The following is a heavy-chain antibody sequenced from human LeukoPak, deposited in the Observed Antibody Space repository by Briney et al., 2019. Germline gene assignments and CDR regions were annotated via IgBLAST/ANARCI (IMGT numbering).Heavy chain of an antibody. CDR3: ARDLDDSSGYYYIDY. J-gene: IGHJ4*02. CDR1: GFTFSSYG. CDR2: IWYDGSNK. D-gene: IGHD3-22*01. V-gene: IGHV3-33*01. Sequence: GGSLRLSCAASGFTFSSYGMHWVRQAPGKGLEWVAVIWYDGSNKYYADSVKGRFTISRDNSKNTLYLQMNSLRAEDTAVYYCARDLDDSSGYYYIDYWGQGTLVTVSS.